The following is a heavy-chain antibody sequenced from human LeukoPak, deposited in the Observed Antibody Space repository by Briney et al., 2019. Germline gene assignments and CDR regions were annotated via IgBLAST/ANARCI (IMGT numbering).Heavy chain of an antibody. CDR2: ISGGGRTI. D-gene: IGHD6-6*01. CDR3: ARDQVDSSSSGDAFDI. V-gene: IGHV3-11*01. Sequence: GGSLRLSCAASGFTFSDYYMSWIRQAPGKGLEWISYISGGGRTIYYADSVKGRFTMSRDNAKNSLYLEMNRLSAEDTAVYYCARDQVDSSSSGDAFDIWGQGTMVTVSS. J-gene: IGHJ3*02. CDR1: GFTFSDYY.